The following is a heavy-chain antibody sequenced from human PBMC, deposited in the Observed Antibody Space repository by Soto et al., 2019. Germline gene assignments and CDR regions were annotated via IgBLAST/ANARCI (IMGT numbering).Heavy chain of an antibody. V-gene: IGHV3-20*04. CDR3: VRDGTGWSVFYS. Sequence: GGSLRLSCSASGFTFGDYGMSWVRQVPGKGLEWVSGINWDGGSPGYADSVKGRFTISRDNAKNTLYLQMSSLRAEDTALYYCVRDGTGWSVFYSWGQGTLVTVSS. CDR2: INWDGGSP. CDR1: GFTFGDYG. J-gene: IGHJ4*02. D-gene: IGHD6-19*01.